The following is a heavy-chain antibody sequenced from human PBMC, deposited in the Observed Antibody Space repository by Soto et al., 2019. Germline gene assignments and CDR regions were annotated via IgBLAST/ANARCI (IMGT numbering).Heavy chain of an antibody. V-gene: IGHV3-74*03. Sequence: GGSLRLSCAASGFTFSSYWMHWVRQAPGKGLVWVSHINSDGSDTTYADSVKGRFTISRDNAKNTVYLQMNSLRAEDTAVDYCVREDIGVGIDYWGLGTLVTGSS. D-gene: IGHD1-26*01. CDR2: INSDGSDT. CDR1: GFTFSSYW. J-gene: IGHJ4*02. CDR3: VREDIGVGIDY.